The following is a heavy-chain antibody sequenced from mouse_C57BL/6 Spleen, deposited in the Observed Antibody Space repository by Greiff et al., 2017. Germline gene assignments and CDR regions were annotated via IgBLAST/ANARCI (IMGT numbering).Heavy chain of an antibody. CDR1: GFTFSDYY. D-gene: IGHD2-4*01. CDR2: INYDGSST. V-gene: IGHV5-16*01. CDR3: ARARYDYDPYYAMDY. J-gene: IGHJ4*01. Sequence: EVKLVESEGGLVQPGSSMKLSCTASGFTFSDYYMAWVRQVPEKGLEWVANINYDGSSTYYLDSLKSRFTISRDNAKNILYLQMSSLKSEDTATXYCARARYDYDPYYAMDYWGQGTSVTVSS.